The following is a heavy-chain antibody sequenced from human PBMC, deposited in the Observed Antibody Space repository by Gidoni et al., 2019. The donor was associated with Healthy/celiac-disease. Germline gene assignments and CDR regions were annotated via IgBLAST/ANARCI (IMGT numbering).Heavy chain of an antibody. CDR3: AISSLYCSSTSCRAHDAFDI. V-gene: IGHV3-48*03. Sequence: EVQLVESGGGLVQPGGSLRLSCGASGFTFSSYEMNWVRQAPGKGLEWVSYISSSGSTIYYADSVKGRFTISRDNAKNSLYLQMNSLRAEDTAVYYCAISSLYCSSTSCRAHDAFDIWGQGTMVTVSS. CDR2: ISSSGSTI. D-gene: IGHD2-2*01. J-gene: IGHJ3*02. CDR1: GFTFSSYE.